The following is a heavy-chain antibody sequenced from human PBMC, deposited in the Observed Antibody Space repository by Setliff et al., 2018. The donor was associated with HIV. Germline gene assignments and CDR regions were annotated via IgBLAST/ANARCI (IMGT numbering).Heavy chain of an antibody. CDR2: VSSIGNT. V-gene: IGHV4-4*08. CDR1: GISINGYY. CDR3: ARTRAPYFFDF. D-gene: IGHD1-26*01. Sequence: SETLSLTCSVSGISINGYYWSWIRQSPRTRLEWIGYVSSIGNTNYNPSLKIRVTISVDTSKNQFSLQLNSVTAADTAVYFCARTRAPYFFDFWGQGAQVTVSS. J-gene: IGHJ4*02.